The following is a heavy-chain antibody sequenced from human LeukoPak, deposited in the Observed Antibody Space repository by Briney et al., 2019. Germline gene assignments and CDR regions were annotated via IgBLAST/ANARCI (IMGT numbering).Heavy chain of an antibody. Sequence: SETLSLTCTVSGGSLSSSSYHWGWIRQSPGKGLEWIGSIYYSGNTYYSPSLKSRVTISVDTSKNQFSLKLTSVTAADTAVYYCGRHGSVVTIMGFDYWGQGTLVTASS. V-gene: IGHV4-39*01. CDR1: GGSLSSSSYH. D-gene: IGHD3-3*01. CDR2: IYYSGNT. J-gene: IGHJ4*02. CDR3: GRHGSVVTIMGFDY.